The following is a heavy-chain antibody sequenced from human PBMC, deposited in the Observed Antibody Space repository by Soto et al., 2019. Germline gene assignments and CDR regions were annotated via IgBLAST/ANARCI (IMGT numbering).Heavy chain of an antibody. V-gene: IGHV3-15*01. Sequence: GGSLRLSCAASGFTFSNYWMSWVRQAPGKGLEWVGRIKSKTDGATTDYAAPVKDRFTISRDDSKNTLYLQMNSLKTEDTAMYYCTTDRVHCTNGICYYYYYGMDVWGQGTTVTVSS. J-gene: IGHJ6*02. CDR1: GFTFSNYW. CDR3: TTDRVHCTNGICYYYYYGMDV. D-gene: IGHD2-8*01. CDR2: IKSKTDGATT.